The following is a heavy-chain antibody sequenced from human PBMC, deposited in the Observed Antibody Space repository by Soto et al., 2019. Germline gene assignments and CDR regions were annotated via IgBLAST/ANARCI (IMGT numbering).Heavy chain of an antibody. Sequence: EVQLVESGGGLVQPGGSLRLSCAASGFTVSSNYMSWVRQAPGKGLEWVSVIYSGGTTYYADSVKGRFTIARDNSKNTLYRQMDSLRDEDTAGYYCARYLGGRYGDSGYFDYWGQGTLVTVSS. V-gene: IGHV3-66*01. CDR3: ARYLGGRYGDSGYFDY. CDR2: IYSGGTT. J-gene: IGHJ4*02. CDR1: GFTVSSNY. D-gene: IGHD4-17*01.